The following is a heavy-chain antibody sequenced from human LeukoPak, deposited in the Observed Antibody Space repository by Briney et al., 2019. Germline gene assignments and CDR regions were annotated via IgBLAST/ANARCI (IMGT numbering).Heavy chain of an antibody. Sequence: GASVNVSCKASGYTFTSYYIHWVRQAPGQGLEWMGIINHSSDTTSYAQKFQGRVTMTRDTSTSTVYMELSSLRSDDTAVYYCARDPTAGTDLDYWGQGTLVTVSS. D-gene: IGHD6-19*01. CDR3: ARDPTAGTDLDY. V-gene: IGHV1-46*01. J-gene: IGHJ4*02. CDR2: INHSSDTT. CDR1: GYTFTSYY.